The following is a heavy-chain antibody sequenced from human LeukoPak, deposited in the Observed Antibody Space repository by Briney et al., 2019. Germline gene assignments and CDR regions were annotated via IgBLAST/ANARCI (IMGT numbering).Heavy chain of an antibody. CDR3: AKEGDYYGMDV. CDR1: GFTFSSYG. J-gene: IGHJ6*02. CDR2: ISYDGSNK. V-gene: IGHV3-30*18. Sequence: GGSLRLSCTASGFTFSSYGMHWVRQAPGKGLEWVAVISYDGSNKDYADSVKGRFTISRDDSKNTLYLQMNSLRVEDTAVYYCAKEGDYYGMDVWGQGTTVTVSS. D-gene: IGHD1-26*01.